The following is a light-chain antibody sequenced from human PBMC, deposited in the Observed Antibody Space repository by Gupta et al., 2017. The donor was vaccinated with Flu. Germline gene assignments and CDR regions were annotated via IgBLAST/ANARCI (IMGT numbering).Light chain of an antibody. CDR1: SSDVGSYNY. CDR3: CIFTGRHGV. V-gene: IGLV2-11*01. CDR2: DVS. J-gene: IGLJ3*02. Sequence: QSALPQPRPVSGSPGQSVTISCTGTSSDVGSYNYICWYQQHPGKAPILIIYDVSKWPSGVPARFSGSKSGNTASLTISGLQAEDEADYYCCIFTGRHGVFGGGTKLTVL.